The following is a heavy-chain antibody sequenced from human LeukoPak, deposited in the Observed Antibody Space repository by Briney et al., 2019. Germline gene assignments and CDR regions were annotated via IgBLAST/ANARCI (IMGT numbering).Heavy chain of an antibody. Sequence: YPSETLSLTCAVYGGSFSGYYWGWIRQPPGKGLEWIGSIYHSGSTNYNPSLKSRVTISVDTSKNQFSLKLSSVTAADTAVYYCARRGLLSGWFDPWGQGTLVTVSS. CDR2: IYHSGST. D-gene: IGHD2-15*01. CDR1: GGSFSGYY. J-gene: IGHJ5*02. CDR3: ARRGLLSGWFDP. V-gene: IGHV4-34*01.